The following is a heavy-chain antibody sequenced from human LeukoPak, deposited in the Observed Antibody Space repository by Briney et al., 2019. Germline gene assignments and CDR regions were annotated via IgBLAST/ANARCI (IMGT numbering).Heavy chain of an antibody. J-gene: IGHJ4*02. Sequence: SETLSHTCAVSGYSISSGYYWGWIRQPPGKGLEWIGSIYHSGSTYYNPSLKSRVTIPVDTSKNQFSLKLSSVTAADTAVYYCARVTVEQWLQYYFDYWGQGTLVTVSS. CDR3: ARVTVEQWLQYYFDY. V-gene: IGHV4-38-2*01. CDR1: GYSISSGYY. CDR2: IYHSGST. D-gene: IGHD6-19*01.